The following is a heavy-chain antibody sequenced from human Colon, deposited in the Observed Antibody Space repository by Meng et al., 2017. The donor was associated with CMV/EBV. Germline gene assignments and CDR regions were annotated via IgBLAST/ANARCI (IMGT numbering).Heavy chain of an antibody. J-gene: IGHJ4*02. Sequence: QVQLVQSGVEVKKPGTSVNLFCKASGYTFTGYWMHWVRQAPGQGLEWRGRIKTSTGDTNYAQNFQGRVTVTRDTSISTVYMEVNRLTSDDTAVYYCTREGFDYWGQGALVTVSS. V-gene: IGHV1-2*06. CDR3: TREGFDY. CDR2: IKTSTGDT. CDR1: GYTFTGYW.